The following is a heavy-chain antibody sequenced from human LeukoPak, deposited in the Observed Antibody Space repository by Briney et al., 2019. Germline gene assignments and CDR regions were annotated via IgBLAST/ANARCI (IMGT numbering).Heavy chain of an antibody. Sequence: SETLSLTCTVSGGAISTSSYYWGWVRQPPGKGLEWIGNIFYSGSTYYSPSLKSRVTISLDTSRNQFSLKLNSVTAADTAVYYCARQTGSGLFILPGGQGTLVTVSS. CDR1: GGAISTSSYY. D-gene: IGHD3/OR15-3a*01. CDR3: ARQTGSGLFILP. J-gene: IGHJ4*02. V-gene: IGHV4-39*07. CDR2: IFYSGST.